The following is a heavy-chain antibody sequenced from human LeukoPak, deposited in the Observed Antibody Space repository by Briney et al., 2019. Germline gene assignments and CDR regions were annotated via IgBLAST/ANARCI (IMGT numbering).Heavy chain of an antibody. CDR2: IKQDGSEK. J-gene: IGHJ4*02. Sequence: PGGSLRLSCVASGFTFGSYWMGWVRQAPGKGLEWVANIKQDGSEKYYVDSVKGRFTISRDNAKNSLYLQMNNLRGEDTAVYYCARYRVYDAGFDYWGQGTLVTVSS. V-gene: IGHV3-7*01. CDR1: GFTFGSYW. D-gene: IGHD5/OR15-5a*01. CDR3: ARYRVYDAGFDY.